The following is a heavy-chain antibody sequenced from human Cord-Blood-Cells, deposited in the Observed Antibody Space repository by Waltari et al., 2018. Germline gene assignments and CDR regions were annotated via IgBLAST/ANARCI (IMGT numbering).Heavy chain of an antibody. Sequence: QLQLQESGPGLVKPSETLSLTCTVSGGSISSSSYYWGWIRQPPGKGLEWIGSIYYSGHTYYNPSLKRRVTISVEPSKNQFSLKLSSVTAADTAVYYCARQVATIRDAFDIWGQGTMVTVSS. V-gene: IGHV4-39*01. J-gene: IGHJ3*02. D-gene: IGHD5-12*01. CDR2: IYYSGHT. CDR1: GGSISSSSYY. CDR3: ARQVATIRDAFDI.